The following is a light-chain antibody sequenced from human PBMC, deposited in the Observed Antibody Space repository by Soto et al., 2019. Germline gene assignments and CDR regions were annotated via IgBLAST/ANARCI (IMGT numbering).Light chain of an antibody. CDR1: QSVSSK. CDR3: QQYNNWPGT. V-gene: IGKV3-15*01. J-gene: IGKJ1*01. CDR2: GAS. Sequence: EIVLTQSPGTLSVSPGERATLSCRASQSVSSKLAWYQQKPGQAPRLLFYGASTGATGIPARFSGSGSETEFTLPISSLQSEDFSVYYCQQYNNWPGTFGQGPKV.